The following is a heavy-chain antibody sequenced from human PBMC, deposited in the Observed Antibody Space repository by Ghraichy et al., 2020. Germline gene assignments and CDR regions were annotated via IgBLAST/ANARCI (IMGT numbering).Heavy chain of an antibody. CDR3: ARAFTRPDIVVVVPPDV. CDR2: IYSGGST. CDR1: GFTVSSNY. J-gene: IGHJ6*02. Sequence: GGSLRLSCAASGFTVSSNYMSWVRQAPGKGLEWVSVIYSGGSTYYADSVKGRFTISRDNSKNTLYLQMNSLRAEDTAVYYCARAFTRPDIVVVVPPDVWGQGTTVTVSS. D-gene: IGHD2-15*01. V-gene: IGHV3-53*01.